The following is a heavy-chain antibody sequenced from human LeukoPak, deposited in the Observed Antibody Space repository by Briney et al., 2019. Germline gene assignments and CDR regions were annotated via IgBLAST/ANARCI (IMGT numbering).Heavy chain of an antibody. CDR3: ARYVGFGVVNVDAFDI. CDR1: GGTFSSYA. D-gene: IGHD3-3*01. CDR2: INPNSGGT. J-gene: IGHJ3*02. Sequence: GASVKVSCKASGGTFSSYAISWVRQAPGQGLEWMGWINPNSGGTNYAQKFQGRVTMTRDTSISTAYMELSRLRSDDTAVYYCARYVGFGVVNVDAFDIWGQGTMVTVSS. V-gene: IGHV1-2*02.